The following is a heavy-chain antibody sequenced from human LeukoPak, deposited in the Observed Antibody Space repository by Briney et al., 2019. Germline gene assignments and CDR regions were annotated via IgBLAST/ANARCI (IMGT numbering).Heavy chain of an antibody. CDR2: ISYDGSNE. CDR3: ARDGPPYGSGSNWLDP. D-gene: IGHD3-10*01. CDR1: GFTFTTYS. Sequence: TGRSLRLSCAASGFTFTTYSMHWVRQAPGKGLEWLAFISYDGSNEYYADSVKGRFTISRDKSKNTLYLQMNSLRGEDTAVYRCARDGPPYGSGSNWLDPWGQGTLVTVSS. V-gene: IGHV3-30-3*01. J-gene: IGHJ5*02.